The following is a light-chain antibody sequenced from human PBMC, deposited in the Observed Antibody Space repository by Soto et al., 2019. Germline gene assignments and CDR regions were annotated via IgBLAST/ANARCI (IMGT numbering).Light chain of an antibody. Sequence: EIVLTQSPATLSLSPGDRATLSCRASQSVSNFLAWYQQKPGQAPRLLIYDASNRATGIPARFSGGGSGTDFTLTISRLQPEDIATYYCQQYENLPTFGQGTRLEIK. CDR3: QQYENLPT. J-gene: IGKJ5*01. CDR2: DAS. CDR1: QSVSNF. V-gene: IGKV3-11*01.